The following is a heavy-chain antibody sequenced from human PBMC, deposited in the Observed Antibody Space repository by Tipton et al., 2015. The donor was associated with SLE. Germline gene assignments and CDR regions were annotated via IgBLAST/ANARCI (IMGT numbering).Heavy chain of an antibody. J-gene: IGHJ3*02. CDR2: IYTSVST. CDR1: GGSISSYN. V-gene: IGHV4-4*08. Sequence: TLSLTCTVSGGSISSYNWSWIRHPPGKGLAWIGYIYTSVSTNYNPSLKSRVTISVDTSKNQFSLKLSSVTAADTAVYYCARAGWFGELLYAFDIWGQGTMVTVSS. CDR3: ARAGWFGELLYAFDI. D-gene: IGHD3-10*01.